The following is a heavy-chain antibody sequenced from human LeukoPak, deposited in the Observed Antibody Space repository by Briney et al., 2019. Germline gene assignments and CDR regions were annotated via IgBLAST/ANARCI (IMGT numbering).Heavy chain of an antibody. V-gene: IGHV3-7*01. D-gene: IGHD1-14*01. Sequence: GGSLRLSCAASGFIFSNYGMNWVRQAPGKGLEWVANIKQDGSQKNYVDSVKGRFTISRDNAKNSLYLQMISLRAEDTAVYYCARDNTYNLDYWGQGTLVTVSS. CDR1: GFIFSNYG. CDR2: IKQDGSQK. J-gene: IGHJ4*02. CDR3: ARDNTYNLDY.